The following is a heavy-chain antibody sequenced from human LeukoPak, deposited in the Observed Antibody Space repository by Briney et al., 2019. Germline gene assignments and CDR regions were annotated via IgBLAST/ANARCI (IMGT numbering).Heavy chain of an antibody. CDR2: INPSGRI. J-gene: IGHJ6*03. V-gene: IGHV4-34*01. CDR1: GGSFSGYY. CDR3: ARGRQEVSMIVVVMTAVSYYLDV. D-gene: IGHD3-22*01. Sequence: SETLSLTCAVYGGSFSGYYWTWIRQAPGKGLEWIGAINPSGRISYNPSLKSRLTISVDASKNQFSLNLRSLTAADTAVYYCARGRQEVSMIVVVMTAVSYYLDVWGKGTTVTVS.